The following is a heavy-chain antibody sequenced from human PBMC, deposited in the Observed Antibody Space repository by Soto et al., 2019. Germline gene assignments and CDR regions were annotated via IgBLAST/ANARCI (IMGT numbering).Heavy chain of an antibody. CDR2: IYPGDSDT. V-gene: IGHV5-51*01. CDR3: ARRPEYSSGSFDY. D-gene: IGHD6-19*01. CDR1: GYSFTSYS. J-gene: IGHJ4*02. Sequence: PGESLKISCKGSGYSFTSYSIGWVRQMPGKGLEWMGIIYPGDSDTRYSPSFQGQVTISADKSISTAYLQWSSLKASDTAMYYCARRPEYSSGSFDYWGQGTLVTVSS.